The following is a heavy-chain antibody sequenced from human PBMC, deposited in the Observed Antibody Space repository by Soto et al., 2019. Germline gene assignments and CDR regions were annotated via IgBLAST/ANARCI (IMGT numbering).Heavy chain of an antibody. CDR2: IHYSGST. Sequence: SETLSLTCAVYGGSFGVSGDYWGWIRQPPGKGLEWIGNIHYSGSTYYDSSLQSRVTISIDTSKNQFSLKLSSVTATDTAVYYCASQHYYDSSGYYVVYWGQGTLVTVSS. J-gene: IGHJ4*02. D-gene: IGHD3-22*01. CDR1: GGSFGVSGDY. V-gene: IGHV4-39*01. CDR3: ASQHYYDSSGYYVVY.